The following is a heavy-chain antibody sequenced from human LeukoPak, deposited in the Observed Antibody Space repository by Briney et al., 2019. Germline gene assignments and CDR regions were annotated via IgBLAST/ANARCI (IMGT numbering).Heavy chain of an antibody. CDR1: GYTVTGYY. CDR2: INPNSGGA. Sequence: GASVKVSCKAAGYTVTGYYMHWGRQAAGQGLEWRGGINPNSGGANYAQKFQGRVTMTRDTSISTAYMELSRLRSDDTAVYYCARDRYSSGWSRDGWFDPWGQGTLVTVSS. D-gene: IGHD6-19*01. V-gene: IGHV1-2*02. J-gene: IGHJ5*02. CDR3: ARDRYSSGWSRDGWFDP.